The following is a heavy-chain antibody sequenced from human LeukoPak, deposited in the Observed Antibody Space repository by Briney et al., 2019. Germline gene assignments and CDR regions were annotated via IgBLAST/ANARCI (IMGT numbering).Heavy chain of an antibody. D-gene: IGHD3-22*01. J-gene: IGHJ4*02. CDR3: ARASYYYDSSGYYSGFDY. Sequence: NPSETLSLTCAVYGGSFSGYYWSWIRQPPGKGLEWIGEINHSGSTNYNPSLKSRVTISVDTSKNQFSLKLSSVTAADTAVYYCARASYYYDSSGYYSGFDYWGQGTLGTVSS. CDR1: GGSFSGYY. V-gene: IGHV4-34*01. CDR2: INHSGST.